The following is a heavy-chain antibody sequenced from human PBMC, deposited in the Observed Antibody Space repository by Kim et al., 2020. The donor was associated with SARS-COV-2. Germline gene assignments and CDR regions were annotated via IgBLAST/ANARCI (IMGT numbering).Heavy chain of an antibody. CDR2: ISYDGSNK. CDR1: GFTFSSYA. J-gene: IGHJ3*01. D-gene: IGHD6-13*01. CDR3: ARPTPIAAAGTPTFDAF. Sequence: GGSLRLSCAASGFTFSSYAMHWVRQAPGKGLEWVAVISYDGSNKYYADSVKGRFTISRDNSKNTLYLQMNSLRAEDTAVYYCARPTPIAAAGTPTFDAF. V-gene: IGHV3-30-3*01.